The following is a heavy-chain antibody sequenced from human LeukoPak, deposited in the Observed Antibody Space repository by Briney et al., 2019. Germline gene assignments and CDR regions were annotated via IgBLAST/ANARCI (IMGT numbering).Heavy chain of an antibody. J-gene: IGHJ4*02. CDR1: GFTFSIHA. CDR3: AKDLSYNYNYFDS. V-gene: IGHV3-23*01. CDR2: INSGGGST. D-gene: IGHD1-20*01. Sequence: GGSLRLSCAASGFTFSIHALNWVRQAPWKGLEWVSGINSGGGSTYYTDSVKGRFTISRDNSKNTLYLQMNSLRADDTAVYYCAKDLSYNYNYFDSWGQGTLVTVSS.